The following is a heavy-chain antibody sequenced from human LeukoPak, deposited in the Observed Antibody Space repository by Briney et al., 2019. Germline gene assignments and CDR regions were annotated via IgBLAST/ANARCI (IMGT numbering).Heavy chain of an antibody. J-gene: IGHJ4*02. D-gene: IGHD6-13*01. CDR1: GGSISSYY. CDR2: IYYSGST. CDR3: ARDGAAAGDYFDY. Sequence: SETLSLTCTVSGGSISSYYWSWIRQPPGKGLEWIGYIYYSGSTNYNPSLKSRVTISVDTSKNQFSLNLSSVTAADTVVYYCARDGAAAGDYFDYWGQGTLVTVSS. V-gene: IGHV4-59*12.